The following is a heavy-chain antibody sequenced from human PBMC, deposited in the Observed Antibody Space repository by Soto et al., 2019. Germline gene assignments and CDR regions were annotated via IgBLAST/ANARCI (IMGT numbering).Heavy chain of an antibody. J-gene: IGHJ6*02. V-gene: IGHV4-39*01. CDR3: ARLGFWSGYIYYYYYYGMDV. Sequence: SETLSLTCTVSGGSISSSSYYWGWIRQPPGKGLEWIGSIYYSGSTYYNPSLKSRVTISVDTSKNQFSLKLSSVTAADTAVYYCARLGFWSGYIYYYYYYGMDVWGQGTTVTVSS. D-gene: IGHD3-3*01. CDR2: IYYSGST. CDR1: GGSISSSSYY.